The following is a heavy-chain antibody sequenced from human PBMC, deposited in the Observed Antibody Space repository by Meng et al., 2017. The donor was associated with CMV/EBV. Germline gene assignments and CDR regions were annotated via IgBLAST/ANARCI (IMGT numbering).Heavy chain of an antibody. D-gene: IGHD6-6*01. Sequence: GESLKISCAASGFTFSSYAMSWVRQAPGKGLEWVSAISGSGGSTYYADSVKGRFTISRDNSKNTLYLQMNSLRAEDTAVYYCARDTARLHYYYGMDVWGQGTTVTVSS. CDR1: GFTFSSYA. CDR3: ARDTARLHYYYGMDV. J-gene: IGHJ6*02. V-gene: IGHV3-23*01. CDR2: ISGSGGST.